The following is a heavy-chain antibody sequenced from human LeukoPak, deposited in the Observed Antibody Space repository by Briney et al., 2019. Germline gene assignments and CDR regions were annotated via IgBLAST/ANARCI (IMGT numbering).Heavy chain of an antibody. D-gene: IGHD3-10*01. CDR3: AKDQYCGSGNYYLLFDY. CDR2: ISGSGGST. J-gene: IGHJ4*02. V-gene: IGHV3-23*01. Sequence: GGSLRLSCAASGFTFSSYVMSWVRQAPGKGLEWVSAISGSGGSTYYADSVKGRFTISRDNSKNTLYLQMNSLRAEDTAVYFCAKDQYCGSGNYYLLFDYWGQGTLVTVSS. CDR1: GFTFSSYV.